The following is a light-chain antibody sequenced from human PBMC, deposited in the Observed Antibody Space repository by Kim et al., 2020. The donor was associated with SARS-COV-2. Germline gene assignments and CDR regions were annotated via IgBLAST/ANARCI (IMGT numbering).Light chain of an antibody. CDR3: QSVDSSGNWV. CDR1: ALPKEY. J-gene: IGLJ3*02. CDR2: KDT. V-gene: IGLV3-25*03. Sequence: SYELTQPSSVSVSPGQTARITCSGDALPKEYAHWYQQKPGQAPVVILYKDTERPSGIPQRFSGSSSGTTVTLTISGVQAEDEADYYCQSVDSSGNWVFGGGTQLTVL.